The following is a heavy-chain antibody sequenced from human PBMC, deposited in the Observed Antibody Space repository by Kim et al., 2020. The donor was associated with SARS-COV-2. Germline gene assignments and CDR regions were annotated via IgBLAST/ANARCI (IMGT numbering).Heavy chain of an antibody. CDR1: GFTFSNYA. Sequence: GGSLRLSCVASGFTFSNYAMYWVRQAPGKGLEWVAVISYDGNDRYYTESVKGRFTISRDNSKNTLYLQMSSLKNEDTALYYFARDGGLLGDTGSYFGAFDIWGQGTMVTVSS. CDR3: ARDGGLLGDTGSYFGAFDI. J-gene: IGHJ3*02. CDR2: ISYDGNDR. D-gene: IGHD1-26*01. V-gene: IGHV3-30-3*01.